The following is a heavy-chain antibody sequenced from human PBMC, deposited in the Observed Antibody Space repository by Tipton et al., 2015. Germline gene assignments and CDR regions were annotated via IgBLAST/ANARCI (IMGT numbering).Heavy chain of an antibody. CDR2: MSYSGSI. CDR3: ARGAGATFDY. V-gene: IGHV4-39*01. CDR1: GGSISTTNYY. Sequence: TLSLTCTVSGGSISTTNYYWAWIRQPPGKGLEWIGSMSYSGSIYHNPSLNSRVTISVDTSKNQFSLKVSSVTAADTAVYYCARGAGATFDYWGQGTLVTVSS. J-gene: IGHJ4*02.